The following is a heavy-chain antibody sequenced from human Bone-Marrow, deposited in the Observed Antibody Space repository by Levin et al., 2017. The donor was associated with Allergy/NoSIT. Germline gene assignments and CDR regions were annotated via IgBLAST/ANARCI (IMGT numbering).Heavy chain of an antibody. J-gene: IGHJ4*02. Sequence: GGSLRLSCAASGFTFSSYAMSWVRQAPGKGLEWVSAISGSGGSTYYADSVKGRFTISRDNSKNTLYLQMNSLRAEDTAVYYCAVFNFYDILTGYYIDDFDYWGQGTLVTVSS. D-gene: IGHD3-9*01. CDR1: GFTFSSYA. CDR2: ISGSGGST. CDR3: AVFNFYDILTGYYIDDFDY. V-gene: IGHV3-23*01.